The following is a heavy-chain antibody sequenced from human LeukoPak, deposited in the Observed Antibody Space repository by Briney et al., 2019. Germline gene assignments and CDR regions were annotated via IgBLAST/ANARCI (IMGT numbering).Heavy chain of an antibody. D-gene: IGHD3-3*01. CDR3: ARVASRRDFTIFGIVY. CDR1: GGTFSSYT. Sequence: ASVKVSCKASGGTFSSYTISWVRQAPGQGLEWMGRIIPILGIANYAQKFQGRVTITADKSTSTAYMELSGLRSEDTAVYYCARVASRRDFTIFGIVYWGQGTLVTVSS. CDR2: IIPILGIA. J-gene: IGHJ4*02. V-gene: IGHV1-69*02.